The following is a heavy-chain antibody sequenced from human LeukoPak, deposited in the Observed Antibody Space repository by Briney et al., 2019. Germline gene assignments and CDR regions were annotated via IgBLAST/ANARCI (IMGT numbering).Heavy chain of an antibody. J-gene: IGHJ4*02. V-gene: IGHV1-46*01. CDR1: GYIFTNYY. CDR2: INPSSGST. Sequence: ASVKVSCKASGYIFTNYYMHWVRQAPGQGLEWMGIINPSSGSTSSAQKFQGRVTMTRDTSTSTVYMELSSLRSEDTAVYYCARDRFTMVRGIIPGYWGQGTLVTVSS. CDR3: ARDRFTMVRGIIPGY. D-gene: IGHD3-10*01.